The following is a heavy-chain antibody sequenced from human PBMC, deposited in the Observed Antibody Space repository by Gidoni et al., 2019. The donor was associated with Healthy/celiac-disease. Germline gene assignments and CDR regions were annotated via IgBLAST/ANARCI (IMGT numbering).Heavy chain of an antibody. J-gene: IGHJ5*02. CDR2: IYTSGST. Sequence: QVQLQESGPGLVKPSETLSLTCTVSGGSISSYYWSWIRQPAGKGLEWIGRIYTSGSTNYNPSLKSRVTMSVDTSKNQFSLKLSSVTAADTAVYYCARDWYSSSSWRDWFDPWGQGTLVTVSS. CDR1: GGSISSYY. D-gene: IGHD6-6*01. V-gene: IGHV4-4*07. CDR3: ARDWYSSSSWRDWFDP.